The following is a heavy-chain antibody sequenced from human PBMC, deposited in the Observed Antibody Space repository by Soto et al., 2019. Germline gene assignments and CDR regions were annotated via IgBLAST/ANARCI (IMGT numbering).Heavy chain of an antibody. J-gene: IGHJ6*02. CDR3: GRDQRSGYRYGMDV. CDR2: ISAYNGNT. D-gene: IGHD5-18*01. V-gene: IGHV1-18*04. Sequence: ASVKVSCKASGDTFTSYGISWVRQAPGQGLEWMGWISAYNGNTNYAQKLQGRVTMTTDTSTSTAYMELRSLRSDDTAVYYCGRDQRSGYRYGMDVGGQGTTVTVSS. CDR1: GDTFTSYG.